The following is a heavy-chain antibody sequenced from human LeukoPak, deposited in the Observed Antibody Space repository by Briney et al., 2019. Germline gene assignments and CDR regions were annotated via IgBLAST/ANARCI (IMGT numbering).Heavy chain of an antibody. J-gene: IGHJ4*02. D-gene: IGHD2-2*01. CDR3: ARDHCRYQLLLVY. Sequence: SVKVSCKASGGTFSSYAISWVRQAPGQGLEWMGRIIPILGIANYAQKFQGRVTITADKSTSTAYMELSSLRSEDTAVYYCARDHCRYQLLLVYWGQGTLVTVSS. CDR2: IIPILGIA. CDR1: GGTFSSYA. V-gene: IGHV1-69*04.